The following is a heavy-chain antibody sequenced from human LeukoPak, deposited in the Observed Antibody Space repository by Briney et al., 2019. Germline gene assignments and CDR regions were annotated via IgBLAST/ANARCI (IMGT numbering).Heavy chain of an antibody. J-gene: IGHJ4*02. CDR1: GFIFSNYG. CDR2: IRFDGSTQ. CDR3: AKEGGDGSPFDY. V-gene: IGHV3-30*02. Sequence: GGSLRLSCAASGFIFSNYGMHWVRHSPDKGLEWVTFIRFDGSTQYYADSVKGRFTIPRDNSKDTLYLQMSSLRLEDTGVYYCAKEGGDGSPFDYCGQGILVTVSS. D-gene: IGHD5-24*01.